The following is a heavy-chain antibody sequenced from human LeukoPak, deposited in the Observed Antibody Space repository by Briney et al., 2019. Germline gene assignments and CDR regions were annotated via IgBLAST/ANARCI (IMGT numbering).Heavy chain of an antibody. J-gene: IGHJ4*02. D-gene: IGHD5-12*01. CDR3: AKEGREWPRSLDY. Sequence: GGSLRLSCAASGFTFSSYAMSWVRQAPGKGLEWVSGISGSGGSTYYADSVKGRFTISRDNSKNPLYLQMNSLRAGDTAVYYCAKEGREWPRSLDYWGQGTLVTVSS. CDR1: GFTFSSYA. V-gene: IGHV3-23*01. CDR2: ISGSGGST.